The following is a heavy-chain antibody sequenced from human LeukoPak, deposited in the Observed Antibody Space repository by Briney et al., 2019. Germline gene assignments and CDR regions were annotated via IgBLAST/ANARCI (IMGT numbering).Heavy chain of an antibody. CDR3: ARAGGRSWFDP. Sequence: ASVKVSCKASGYNFTDKYMDWVRQAPGRGLEWMGRINPSSGGTNYAQKFQGRVTMTTDTSMSTAYMELSRLTSDDTAVYYCARAGGRSWFDPWGQGTLVTVSS. CDR1: GYNFTDKY. CDR2: INPSSGGT. J-gene: IGHJ5*02. V-gene: IGHV1-2*06.